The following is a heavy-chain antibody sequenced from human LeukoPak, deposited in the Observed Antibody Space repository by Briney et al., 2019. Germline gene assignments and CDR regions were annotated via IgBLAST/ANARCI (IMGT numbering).Heavy chain of an antibody. CDR1: GYSISSDYY. V-gene: IGHV4-38-2*02. Sequence: PSETLSLTCSVSGYSISSDYYWAWVRQFPGKGLEWIGSINHSWTTYYNPSFKSRATISVDTSKNQYSLRVSSVTAADTAVYYCASVSPAADYWGQGTLVTVSS. CDR3: ASVSPAADY. J-gene: IGHJ4*02. CDR2: INHSWTT.